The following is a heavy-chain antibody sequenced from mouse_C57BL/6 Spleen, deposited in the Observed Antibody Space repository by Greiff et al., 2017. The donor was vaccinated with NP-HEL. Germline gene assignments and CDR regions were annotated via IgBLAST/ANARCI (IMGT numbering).Heavy chain of an antibody. CDR2: ISSGGDYI. J-gene: IGHJ2*01. D-gene: IGHD2-4*01. Sequence: EVKLVESGEGLVKPGGSLKLSCAASGFTFSSYAMSWVRQTPEKRLEWVAYISSGGDYIYYADTVKGRFTISRDNARNTLYLQMSSLKSEDTAMYYCTRDDYDDGFDYWGQGTTLTVSS. V-gene: IGHV5-9-1*02. CDR3: TRDDYDDGFDY. CDR1: GFTFSSYA.